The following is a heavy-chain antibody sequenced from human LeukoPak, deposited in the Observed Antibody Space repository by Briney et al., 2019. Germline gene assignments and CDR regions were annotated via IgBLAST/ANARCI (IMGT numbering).Heavy chain of an antibody. CDR2: IRYDGSNK. J-gene: IGHJ4*02. Sequence: GGSLRLSCAASGFTFSSYSMNWVRQASGKGLEWVALIRYDGSNKYYADSVKGRFTISRDNSKNTLYLQMNSLRAEDTAVYYCAKDLSPDYDFWSGYDYWGQGTLVTVSS. V-gene: IGHV3-30*02. D-gene: IGHD3-3*01. CDR1: GFTFSSYS. CDR3: AKDLSPDYDFWSGYDY.